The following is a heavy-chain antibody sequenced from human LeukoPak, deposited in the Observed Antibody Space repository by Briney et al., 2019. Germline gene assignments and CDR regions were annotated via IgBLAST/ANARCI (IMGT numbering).Heavy chain of an antibody. D-gene: IGHD3-10*01. CDR1: GFTVSSNY. V-gene: IGHV3-66*01. CDR2: IYSGGST. J-gene: IGHJ3*02. CDR3: AREDHYYGSGSYYATHAFDI. Sequence: GGSLRLSCAASGFTVSSNYMSWVRQAPGKGLEWVSVIYSGGSTYYADSVKGRFTISRDNSKNTLYLQMNSLRAEDTAVYYCAREDHYYGSGSYYATHAFDIWGQGTVVTVSS.